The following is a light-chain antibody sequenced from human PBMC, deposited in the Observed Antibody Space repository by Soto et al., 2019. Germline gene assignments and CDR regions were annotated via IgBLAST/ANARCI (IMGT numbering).Light chain of an antibody. CDR3: SSYTSSSSYD. J-gene: IGLJ1*01. V-gene: IGLV2-14*01. Sequence: QSALTQPASVSGSPGQSIAISCTGTSSDVGAYNSVSWYQQYPGKAPKLMIHDVSNRPSGVSNRFSGSKSGSTASLTISGLQAADEADYYCSSYTSSSSYDFGSGTKVTVL. CDR1: SSDVGAYNS. CDR2: DVS.